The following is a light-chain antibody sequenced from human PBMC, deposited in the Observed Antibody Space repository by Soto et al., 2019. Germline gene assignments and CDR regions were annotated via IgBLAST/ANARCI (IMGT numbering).Light chain of an antibody. J-gene: IGLJ1*01. V-gene: IGLV2-14*01. CDR3: CSLTTSHTYV. CDR1: SSDVGFYNY. CDR2: EVD. Sequence: QSVLTQPASVSGSPGQSITISCTGTSSDVGFYNYVSWYQQQHPGKAPKLMIYEVDNRPSGVSIRFSGSKSGNTASLTISGLLAEDEADYYCCSLTTSHTYVFGSGTKVTVL.